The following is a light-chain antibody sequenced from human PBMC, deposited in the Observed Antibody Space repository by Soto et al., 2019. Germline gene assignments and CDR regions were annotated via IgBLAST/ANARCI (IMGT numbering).Light chain of an antibody. CDR2: EVS. CDR3: TSYVGSDIWV. J-gene: IGLJ3*02. CDR1: SSDVGAYKY. V-gene: IGLV2-8*01. Sequence: QSALTQPPSASGSPGQSVTISCTGTSSDVGAYKYVSWYQQYPGKAPKLMIYEVSKRPSGVPDRFSGSKSGNTASLTVSGLQAEDEADYYCTSYVGSDIWVFGGGTTLTAL.